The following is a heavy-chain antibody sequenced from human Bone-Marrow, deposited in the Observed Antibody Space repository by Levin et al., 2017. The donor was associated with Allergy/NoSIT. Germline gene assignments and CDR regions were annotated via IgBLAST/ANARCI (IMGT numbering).Heavy chain of an antibody. V-gene: IGHV4-4*02. Sequence: KTSETLSLTCAVSGESVTGFRWFSWVRQPPGKGLEWIGSVWHEGAADYNPSLKSRVTFSVDGSKNQVSLRMTSVTPADTAVYYCATYDTGYYNFDQWGQGTRVTVSS. D-gene: IGHD1-26*01. J-gene: IGHJ4*02. CDR3: ATYDTGYYNFDQ. CDR1: GESVTGFRW. CDR2: VWHEGAA.